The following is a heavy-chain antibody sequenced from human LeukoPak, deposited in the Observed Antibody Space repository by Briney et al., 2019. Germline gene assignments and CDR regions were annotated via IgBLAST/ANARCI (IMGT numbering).Heavy chain of an antibody. Sequence: GRSLRPSCAASGFTFSSYGMHWVRQAPGKGLEWVAVISYDGSNKYYADSVKGRFTISRDNSKNTLYLQMNSLRAEDTAVYYCAKAPRSSGSFDYWGQGTLVTVSS. CDR3: AKAPRSSGSFDY. J-gene: IGHJ4*02. V-gene: IGHV3-30*18. CDR2: ISYDGSNK. D-gene: IGHD6-19*01. CDR1: GFTFSSYG.